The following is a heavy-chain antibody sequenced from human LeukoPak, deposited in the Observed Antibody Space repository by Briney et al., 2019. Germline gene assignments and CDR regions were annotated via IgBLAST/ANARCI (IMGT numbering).Heavy chain of an antibody. V-gene: IGHV1-2*06. CDR2: INPNSGGT. Sequence: GASVKVSCKASGYTFTGYYMHWVRQAPGQGLEWMGRINPNSGGTNYAQKFQGRVTMTRDTFISTAYMELSRLRSGDTAVYYCARIVGPDSSGWVDLFDYWGQGTLVTVSS. CDR1: GYTFTGYY. CDR3: ARIVGPDSSGWVDLFDY. J-gene: IGHJ4*02. D-gene: IGHD6-19*01.